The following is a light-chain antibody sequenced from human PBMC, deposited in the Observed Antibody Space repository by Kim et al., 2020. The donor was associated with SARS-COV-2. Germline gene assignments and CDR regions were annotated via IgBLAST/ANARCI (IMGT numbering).Light chain of an antibody. V-gene: IGLV2-23*01. CDR1: SGNVGNYTL. Sequence: SITITWNGNSGNVGNYTLVSWYQQLPGKAPKLIIYQDTKRPSGVSARFSGSKSGNTASLTSSGLQSEDEADYYCCSYAGTTTYWLFGGGTQLTVL. CDR3: CSYAGTTTYWL. CDR2: QDT. J-gene: IGLJ3*02.